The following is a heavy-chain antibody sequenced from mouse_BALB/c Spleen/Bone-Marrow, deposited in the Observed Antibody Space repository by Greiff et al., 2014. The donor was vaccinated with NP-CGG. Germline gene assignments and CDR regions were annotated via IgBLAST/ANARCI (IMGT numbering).Heavy chain of an antibody. CDR1: GYTFTDHA. CDR3: NYYGNTFDY. Sequence: VQLQGSDAELVKPGASVKISCKASGYTFTDHAIHWVKQKPEQGLEWIGYISPGTGSIKYNEKFKDKVTLTADKSSSTAYMQLNSLTSEDSTVYFCNYYGNTFDYWGQGTTLTVSS. CDR2: ISPGTGSI. D-gene: IGHD1-1*01. J-gene: IGHJ2*01. V-gene: IGHV1S53*02.